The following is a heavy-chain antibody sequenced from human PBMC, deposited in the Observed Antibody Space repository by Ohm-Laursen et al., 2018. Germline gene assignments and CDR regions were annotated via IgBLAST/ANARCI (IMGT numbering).Heavy chain of an antibody. CDR3: AKGRKWELPLDY. CDR2: TSNSGGNT. Sequence: SLRLSCAASGFTFSSFATSWVRQAPGKGLEWVSSTSNSGGNTYYADSVKGRFTISRDNSKNTLYLQMNSLRAEDTAVYYCAKGRKWELPLDYWGQGTLVTVSS. CDR1: GFTFSSFA. J-gene: IGHJ4*02. V-gene: IGHV3-23*01. D-gene: IGHD1-26*01.